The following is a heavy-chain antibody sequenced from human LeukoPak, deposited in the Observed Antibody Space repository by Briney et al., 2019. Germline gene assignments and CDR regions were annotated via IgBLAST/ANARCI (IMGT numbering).Heavy chain of an antibody. D-gene: IGHD3-3*01. V-gene: IGHV4-59*12. CDR1: GGSISSYY. Sequence: SETLSLTCTVSGGSISSYYWSWIRQPPGKGLEWIGYIYYSGSTNYNPSLKSRVTISVDTSKNQFSLKLSSVTAADTAVYYCAREPPDFWSGYFLNYWFDPWGQGTLVTVSS. J-gene: IGHJ5*02. CDR3: AREPPDFWSGYFLNYWFDP. CDR2: IYYSGST.